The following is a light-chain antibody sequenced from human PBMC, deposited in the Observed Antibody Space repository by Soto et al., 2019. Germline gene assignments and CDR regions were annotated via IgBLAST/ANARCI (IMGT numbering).Light chain of an antibody. CDR1: QNILFSSNNRNY. CDR2: LAS. J-gene: IGKJ4*01. Sequence: DIVMTQTPDSLAVSLGERATINCKSSQNILFSSNNRNYLAWYQRKPGQPPKLLIYLASTRESGVPYRFSGTVSGTDFTLTISSLQAEDVAVYYCQQYYCLPPTFGGGTKVDIK. V-gene: IGKV4-1*01. CDR3: QQYYCLPPT.